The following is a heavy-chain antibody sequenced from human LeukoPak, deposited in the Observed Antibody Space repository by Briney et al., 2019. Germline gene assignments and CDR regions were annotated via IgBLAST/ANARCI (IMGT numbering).Heavy chain of an antibody. V-gene: IGHV3-23*01. CDR1: GFTFSSYA. D-gene: IGHD2-15*01. J-gene: IGHJ4*02. CDR2: ISGSGGST. CDR3: ARHIQDGGSWGIDY. Sequence: GGSLRLSCAASGFTFSSYAMSWVRQAPGKGLEWVSAISGSGGSTYYADSVKGRFTISRDNAKNSLYLQMNSLRAEDTAVYYCARHIQDGGSWGIDYWGQGALVTVSS.